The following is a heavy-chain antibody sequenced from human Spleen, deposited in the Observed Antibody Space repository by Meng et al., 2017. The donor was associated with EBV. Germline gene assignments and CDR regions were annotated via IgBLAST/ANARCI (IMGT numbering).Heavy chain of an antibody. CDR3: ASESGRGFTPDY. J-gene: IGHJ4*02. D-gene: IGHD3-10*01. CDR2: LIPMSGAP. CDR1: EGTFRGDA. Sequence: VRWEQPEAVWRKAGSLWKVSWKTTEGTFRGDAISWVRQGPGQGLEWMGGLIPMSGAPHYAQKFQDRVTITADESTSTHYMDLSGLRSEDTAVYYCASESGRGFTPDYWGQGTLVTVSS. V-gene: IGHV1-69*01.